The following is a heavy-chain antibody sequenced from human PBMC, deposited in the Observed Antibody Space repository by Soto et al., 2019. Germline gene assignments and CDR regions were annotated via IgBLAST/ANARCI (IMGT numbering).Heavy chain of an antibody. CDR2: MNPNSGNT. CDR1: GYTFTSYD. Sequence: ASVKVSCKASGYTFTSYDINWVRQATGQGLEWMGWMNPNSGNTGYAQKFQGRVTMTRNTSISTAYMELSSLRSEDTAVYYCAGAVVATKKKRVGYYYYRDVWGKGTRVTVPS. CDR3: AGAVVATKKKRVGYYYYRDV. D-gene: IGHD2-15*01. J-gene: IGHJ6*03. V-gene: IGHV1-8*01.